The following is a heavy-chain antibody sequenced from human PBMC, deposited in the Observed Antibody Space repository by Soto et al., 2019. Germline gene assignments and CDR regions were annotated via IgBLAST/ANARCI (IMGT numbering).Heavy chain of an antibody. D-gene: IGHD3-22*01. Sequence: VGSLRLSCAASWFTVSSNYMSWVRQAPGKGLEWVSVIYSGGSTYYADSVKGRFTISRDNSKNTLYLQMNSLRAEDTAVYYCARAHDSSGYYRGSGYYYGMDVWGQGTTVTVSS. J-gene: IGHJ6*02. CDR1: WFTVSSNY. V-gene: IGHV3-53*01. CDR3: ARAHDSSGYYRGSGYYYGMDV. CDR2: IYSGGST.